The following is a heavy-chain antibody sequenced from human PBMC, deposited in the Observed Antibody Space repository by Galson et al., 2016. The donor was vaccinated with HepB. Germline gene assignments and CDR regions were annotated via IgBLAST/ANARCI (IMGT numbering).Heavy chain of an antibody. J-gene: IGHJ5*02. CDR2: IDPSDSYT. CDR3: ARTSYYSFWFDP. V-gene: IGHV5-10-1*01. Sequence: TNYWISWVRQMPGKGLEWMGTIDPSDSYTNYSPSFQGHVSISADNSINTAYLQWSSLKASDTAMYYCARTSYYSFWFDPWGQGTLVTVSS. CDR1: TNYW. D-gene: IGHD3-10*01.